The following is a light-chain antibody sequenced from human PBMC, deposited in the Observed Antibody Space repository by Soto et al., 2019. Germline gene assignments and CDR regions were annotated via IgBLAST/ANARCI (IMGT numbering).Light chain of an antibody. Sequence: VMTQSPATLSVSPGERVTLSCRSSQSVGDNLAWFQQKPGQGPRLLIYGASTRATGIPVRFSGSGSETDFTRTISGLRSEDSAVYLCQQYNNWPFTFGRGIRLEL. J-gene: IGKJ5*01. CDR2: GAS. CDR3: QQYNNWPFT. CDR1: QSVGDN. V-gene: IGKV3-15*01.